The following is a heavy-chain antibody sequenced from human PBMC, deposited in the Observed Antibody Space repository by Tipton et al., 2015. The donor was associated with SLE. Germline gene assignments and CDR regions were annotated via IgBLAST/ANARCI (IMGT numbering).Heavy chain of an antibody. D-gene: IGHD3-10*01. CDR1: GNTFTSYD. CDR3: ARARFRELSPNWFDP. Sequence: QSGPEVKKPGTSVKVYCKASGNTFTSYDINWVRQATGQGLEWMGWMNPNSGNTGYAQKFQGRVTMTRNTSISTAYMELSSLRSEDTAVYYCARARFRELSPNWFDPWGQGTLVTVSS. V-gene: IGHV1-8*01. J-gene: IGHJ5*02. CDR2: MNPNSGNT.